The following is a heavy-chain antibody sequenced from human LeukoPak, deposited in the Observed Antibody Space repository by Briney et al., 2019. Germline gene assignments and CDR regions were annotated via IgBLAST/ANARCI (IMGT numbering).Heavy chain of an antibody. CDR1: GYTFTSYD. V-gene: IGHV1-8*01. J-gene: IGHJ6*02. CDR2: MNPNSGNT. D-gene: IGHD2-21*02. CDR3: ARAYCGGDCSYHYYYGMDV. Sequence: ASVKVSCKASGYTFTSYDINWVRQATGQGLEWMGWMNPNSGNTGYAQKSQGRVTMTRNTSISTAYMELSSLRSEDTAVYYCARAYCGGDCSYHYYYGMDVWGQGTTVTVSS.